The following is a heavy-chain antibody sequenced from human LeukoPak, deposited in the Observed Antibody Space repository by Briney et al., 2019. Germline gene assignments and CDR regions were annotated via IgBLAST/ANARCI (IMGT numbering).Heavy chain of an antibody. Sequence: SETLSLTCTVSGGSISSSSYYWGWIRQPPGKGLEWIGSIYYSGSTYYNPSLKSRVTISVDTSKNQFSLKLSSVTAADTAVYYCAREGPERWLHKQSTHAFDIWGQGTMVTVSS. J-gene: IGHJ3*02. D-gene: IGHD5-24*01. CDR2: IYYSGST. V-gene: IGHV4-39*07. CDR3: AREGPERWLHKQSTHAFDI. CDR1: GGSISSSSYY.